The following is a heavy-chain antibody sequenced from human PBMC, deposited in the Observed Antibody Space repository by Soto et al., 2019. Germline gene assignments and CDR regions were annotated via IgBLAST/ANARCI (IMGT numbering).Heavy chain of an antibody. CDR1: GYTFTTFW. CDR2: IDPRDSYV. CDR3: ARIYCTTTTCDSWFDP. V-gene: IGHV5-10-1*01. Sequence: GESLKISCTGFGYTFTTFWISWVRQMPGKGLEWMGRIDPRDSYVTYSPSFEGHVTISADKSISTAYLQWGSLKASDTAMYYCARIYCTTTTCDSWFDPWGQGTLVTSPQ. J-gene: IGHJ5*02. D-gene: IGHD2-2*01.